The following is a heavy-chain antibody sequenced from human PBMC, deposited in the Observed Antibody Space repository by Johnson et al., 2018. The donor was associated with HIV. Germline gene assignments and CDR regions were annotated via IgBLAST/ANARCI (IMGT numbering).Heavy chain of an antibody. D-gene: IGHD6-19*01. CDR3: AGDQWLAGASLGGGAFDI. V-gene: IGHV3-30*03. CDR1: GFTFSNYG. Sequence: QVQLLESGGGVVQPGRSLRLSCAASGFTFSNYGMHWVRQAPGKGLEWVAVISNDGSKKYDADSVKGRFTISRDNSKNTLYLQMNSLRAEDTAVYYCAGDQWLAGASLGGGAFDIWGQGTMVTVSS. J-gene: IGHJ3*02. CDR2: ISNDGSKK.